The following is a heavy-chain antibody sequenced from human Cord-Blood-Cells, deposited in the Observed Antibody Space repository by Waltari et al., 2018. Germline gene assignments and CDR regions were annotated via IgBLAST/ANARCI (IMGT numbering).Heavy chain of an antibody. V-gene: IGHV3-7*01. CDR2: IKQDGSEK. CDR3: ARIRIVRAFDI. J-gene: IGHJ3*02. D-gene: IGHD6-6*01. Sequence: EVQLVESGGGLVQPGGFLGPACAASGFTFSSHWMSWVRQAPGEGLEWVANIKQDGSEKYYVDSVKGRFTISRDNAKNSLYLQMNSLRAEDTAVYYCARIRIVRAFDIWGQVSMVTVSS. CDR1: GFTFSSHW.